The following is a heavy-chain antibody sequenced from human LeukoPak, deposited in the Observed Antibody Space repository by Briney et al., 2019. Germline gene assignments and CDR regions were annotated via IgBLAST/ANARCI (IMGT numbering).Heavy chain of an antibody. CDR3: TTGLVWGYSYDY. CDR2: IKSKTDGGTT. Sequence: GGSLRLSCAASGFTFSNAWMSWVRQAPGKGLEWVGRIKSKTDGGTTDYAAPVKGRFTISRDDSKNTLYLQMNSLKTEDTAVYYCTTGLVWGYSYDYWGQGTLVTVSS. D-gene: IGHD5-18*01. J-gene: IGHJ4*02. CDR1: GFTFSNAW. V-gene: IGHV3-15*01.